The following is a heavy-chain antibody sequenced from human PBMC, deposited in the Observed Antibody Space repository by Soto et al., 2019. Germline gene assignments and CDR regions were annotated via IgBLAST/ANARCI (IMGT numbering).Heavy chain of an antibody. CDR1: GGTFSSYT. J-gene: IGHJ3*02. D-gene: IGHD2-2*01. Sequence: SVKVSCKASGGTFSSYTISWVRQAPGQGLEWMGRIIPILGIANYAQKFQGRVTITADKSTSTAYMELSGLRSEDTAVYYCARARIVVVPVARAVFDMWGKGEVVTVSS. CDR2: IIPILGIA. CDR3: ARARIVVVPVARAVFDM. V-gene: IGHV1-69*02.